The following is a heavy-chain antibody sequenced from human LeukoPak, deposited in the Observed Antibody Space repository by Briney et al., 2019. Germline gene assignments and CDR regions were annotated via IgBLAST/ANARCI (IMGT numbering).Heavy chain of an antibody. CDR2: ISSSGSTI. J-gene: IGHJ4*02. CDR1: GFTFSDYY. D-gene: IGHD6-6*01. Sequence: GGSLRLSCAASGFTFSDYYMSWIRQAPGKGLEWVSYISSSGSTIYYADSVKGRFTISRDNAKNTLYLQVNNLRAEDTAVYYCARGPNSNWSGLDFWGQGTLVTVSS. CDR3: ARGPNSNWSGLDF. V-gene: IGHV3-11*04.